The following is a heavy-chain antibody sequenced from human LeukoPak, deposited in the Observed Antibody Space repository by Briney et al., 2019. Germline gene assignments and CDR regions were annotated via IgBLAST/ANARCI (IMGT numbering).Heavy chain of an antibody. CDR1: GGSISHSNYY. Sequence: PSETLSLTCTVSGGSISHSNYYWGWIRQPPGKGLEWIGSMYYSGSTYYSPSLKSRVTISVYTSKNQFSLKLNSVTAADTAVYYCARYGLLGLSEINAFDIWGQGTRVTVSS. CDR2: MYYSGST. D-gene: IGHD2-2*01. CDR3: ARYGLLGLSEINAFDI. V-gene: IGHV4-39*07. J-gene: IGHJ3*02.